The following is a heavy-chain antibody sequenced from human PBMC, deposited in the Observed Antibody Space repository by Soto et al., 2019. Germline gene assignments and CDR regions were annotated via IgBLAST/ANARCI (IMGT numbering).Heavy chain of an antibody. J-gene: IGHJ6*03. Sequence: SETLSLTCTVSGGSISSGGYYWSWIRQHPGKGLEWIGYIYYSGSTYYNPSLKSRVTISVDTSKNQFSLKLSSVTAADTAVYYCARAAPHANYYYYYYMDVWGKGTTVTVSS. CDR3: ARAAPHANYYYYYYMDV. CDR1: GGSISSGGYY. V-gene: IGHV4-31*03. CDR2: IYYSGST. D-gene: IGHD2-8*01.